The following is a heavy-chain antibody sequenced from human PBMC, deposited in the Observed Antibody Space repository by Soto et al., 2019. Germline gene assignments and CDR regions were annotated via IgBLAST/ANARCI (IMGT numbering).Heavy chain of an antibody. V-gene: IGHV1-46*01. J-gene: IGHJ1*01. D-gene: IGHD3-22*01. Sequence: ASVKVSCKASGYTFTSYYMHWVRQAPGQGLEWMGIINPSGGSTSYAQKFQGRVTMTRDTSTSTVYMELSSLRSEDTAVYYCARDNDSSGYYYAEYFQHWGQGTLVTVSS. CDR1: GYTFTSYY. CDR2: INPSGGST. CDR3: ARDNDSSGYYYAEYFQH.